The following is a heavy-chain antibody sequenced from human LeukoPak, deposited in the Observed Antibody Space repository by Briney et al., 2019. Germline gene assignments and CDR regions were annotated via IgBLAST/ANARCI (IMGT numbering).Heavy chain of an antibody. V-gene: IGHV4-4*02. CDR3: ARDRASDY. Sequence: SGTLSLTCAVSGGAISSNYWWTWVRQPLGKGLEWIGEIYHSGGTNYNPSLKSRVTMSVDNSKNHFSLNLSSVTAADTAVYYCARDRASDYWGQGTLVTVSS. CDR2: IYHSGGT. CDR1: GGAISSNYW. D-gene: IGHD3-10*01. J-gene: IGHJ4*02.